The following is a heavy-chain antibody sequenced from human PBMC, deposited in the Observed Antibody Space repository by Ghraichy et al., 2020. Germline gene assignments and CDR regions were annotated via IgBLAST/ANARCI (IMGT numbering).Heavy chain of an antibody. CDR3: AKDVSSSSGAPDY. CDR2: IRYDGSNK. Sequence: GESLNISCAASGFTFSSYGMHWVRQAPGKGLEWVAFIRYDGSNKYYADSVKGRFTISRDNSKNTLYLQMNSLRAEDTAVYYCAKDVSSSSGAPDYWGQGTLVTVSS. CDR1: GFTFSSYG. V-gene: IGHV3-30*02. J-gene: IGHJ4*02. D-gene: IGHD6-6*01.